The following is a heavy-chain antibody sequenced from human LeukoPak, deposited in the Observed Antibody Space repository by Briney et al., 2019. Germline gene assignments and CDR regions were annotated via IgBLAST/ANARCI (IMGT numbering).Heavy chain of an antibody. V-gene: IGHV4-59*08. Sequence: SETLSLTCTASGCTFSSYFWSWIRRPPGKGLEWIGYIYNSGSNNYNPTHKSRVTMSVDTSKNQFSLKLSSVTAADTAVYYCARHLIREEYSSSSIGFDPWGQGTLVTVSS. CDR3: ARHLIREEYSSSSIGFDP. CDR2: IYNSGSN. J-gene: IGHJ5*02. CDR1: GCTFSSYF. D-gene: IGHD6-6*01.